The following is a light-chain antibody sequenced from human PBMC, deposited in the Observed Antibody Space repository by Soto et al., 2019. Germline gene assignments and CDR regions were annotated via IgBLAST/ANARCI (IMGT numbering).Light chain of an antibody. V-gene: IGKV3-20*01. J-gene: IGKJ1*01. Sequence: DIVLTQSPGTLSLSPVERATLSCMAIQSVSSSYLAWYQQKPGQAPRLLIYGASTRATGVPDRFTGSGSGTDFTLTISELEPEDFAVYYCQHYDWSLTWTFGPGTKVDIK. CDR3: QHYDWSLTWT. CDR1: QSVSSSY. CDR2: GAS.